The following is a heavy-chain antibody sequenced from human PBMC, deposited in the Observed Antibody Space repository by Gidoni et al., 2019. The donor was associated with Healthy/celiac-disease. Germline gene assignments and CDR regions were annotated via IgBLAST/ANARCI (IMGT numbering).Heavy chain of an antibody. V-gene: IGHV4-61*01. CDR1: GGSVSSGSYY. CDR2: IYYSGST. Sequence: QVQLQESGPGLVKPSETLSLTCTVSGGSVSSGSYYWSWIRQPPGKGLEWIGYIYYSGSTNYNPSLKSRVTISVDTSKNQFSLKLSSVTAADTAVYYWASRNRDGYNPPSGPFDYWGQGTLVTVSS. D-gene: IGHD5-12*01. CDR3: ASRNRDGYNPPSGPFDY. J-gene: IGHJ4*02.